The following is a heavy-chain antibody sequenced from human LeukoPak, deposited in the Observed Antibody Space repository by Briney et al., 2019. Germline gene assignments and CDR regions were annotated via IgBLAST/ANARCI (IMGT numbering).Heavy chain of an antibody. CDR1: GGTFSSYA. CDR3: ARGTSSSWYHGWFDP. CDR2: IIPIFGTA. D-gene: IGHD6-13*01. J-gene: IGHJ5*02. Sequence: SVKVPCKASGGTFSSYAISWVRQAPGQGLEWMGGIIPIFGTANYAQKFQGRVTITADKSTSTAYMELSRLRSDDTAVYYCARGTSSSWYHGWFDPWGQGTLVTVSS. V-gene: IGHV1-69*06.